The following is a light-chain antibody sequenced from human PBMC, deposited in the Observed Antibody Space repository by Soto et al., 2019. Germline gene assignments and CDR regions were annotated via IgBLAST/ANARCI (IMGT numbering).Light chain of an antibody. Sequence: EIVLTQSPGTLSLSPGERATLSCRASQSVSDLYLAWYQQKPGQAPRLLIYGASRRASGIPDRFSGSGAGTDFTHPISRLERVDFGVYYCQYGTAVWRFGQGTKVEI. CDR1: QSVSDLY. V-gene: IGKV3-20*01. CDR2: GAS. J-gene: IGKJ1*01. CDR3: QYGTAVWR.